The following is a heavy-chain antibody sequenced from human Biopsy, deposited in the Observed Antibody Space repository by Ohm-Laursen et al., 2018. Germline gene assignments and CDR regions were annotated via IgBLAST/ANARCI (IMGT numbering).Heavy chain of an antibody. CDR3: AGGAAKGYPYDH. Sequence: LVKVSCKTSGGTFNSYVITWVRQAPGQGLEWMGRIIPTFDTPTYAPDFQGRVTFTADKSTGTATLDLRSLTSEDTAVYYCAGGAAKGYPYDHWGQGTLVTVSS. CDR1: GGTFNSYV. D-gene: IGHD6-13*01. J-gene: IGHJ5*02. V-gene: IGHV1-69*06. CDR2: IIPTFDTP.